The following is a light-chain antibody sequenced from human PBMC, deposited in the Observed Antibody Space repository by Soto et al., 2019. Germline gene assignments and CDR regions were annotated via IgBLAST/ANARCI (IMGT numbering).Light chain of an antibody. CDR3: CSYAGRRTYVI. V-gene: IGLV2-23*02. CDR1: SSAVGSYNL. J-gene: IGLJ2*01. CDR2: KVS. Sequence: QSALTQPASVSRYPGQSITIYSTGTSSAVGSYNLVSWYQHHPGKDPKLMIYKVSPRPSGVSNRFSGSKSGNTASLTISGLQAEDEVDNCCCSYAGRRTYVIFCGGTKLTV.